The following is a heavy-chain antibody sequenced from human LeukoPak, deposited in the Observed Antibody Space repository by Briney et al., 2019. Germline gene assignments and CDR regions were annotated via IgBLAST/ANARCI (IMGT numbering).Heavy chain of an antibody. Sequence: GGSLRLSCAAYGFTFSDYYMSWIRQAPGKGLEWVSYISSSGSTIYYADSVKGRFTISRDNAKNSLYLQMNSLRAEDTAVYYCARVDSSGWYYFDYWGQGTLVTVSS. CDR3: ARVDSSGWYYFDY. CDR2: ISSSGSTI. J-gene: IGHJ4*02. CDR1: GFTFSDYY. V-gene: IGHV3-11*01. D-gene: IGHD6-19*01.